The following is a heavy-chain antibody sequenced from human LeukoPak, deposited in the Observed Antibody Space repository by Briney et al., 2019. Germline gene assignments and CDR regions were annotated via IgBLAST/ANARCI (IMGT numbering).Heavy chain of an antibody. CDR3: ARHSGGYDIDY. J-gene: IGHJ4*02. CDR1: GGSISSYY. V-gene: IGHV4-4*09. D-gene: IGHD5-12*01. Sequence: SETLSLTCTVSGGSISSYYWSWIRQPPGKGLEWIGYIYTSGSTNYNPSLKSRVTISVDTSKNQFSLKLSSVTAADTPVYYCARHSGGYDIDYWGQGTLVTVSS. CDR2: IYTSGST.